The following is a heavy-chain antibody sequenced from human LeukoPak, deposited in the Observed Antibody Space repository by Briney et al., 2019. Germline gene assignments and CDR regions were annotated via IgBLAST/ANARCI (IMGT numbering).Heavy chain of an antibody. CDR3: ARGGEIAAAAFDI. J-gene: IGHJ3*02. V-gene: IGHV3-53*04. CDR2: IYSGGST. D-gene: IGHD6-13*01. Sequence: PGGSLRLSCAASGFTVSSNYMSWVRQAPGKGLEWVSVIYSGGSTYYADSVKGRFTISRHNSKNTLYLQMNSLRAEDTAVYYCARGGEIAAAAFDIWGQGTMVTVSS. CDR1: GFTVSSNY.